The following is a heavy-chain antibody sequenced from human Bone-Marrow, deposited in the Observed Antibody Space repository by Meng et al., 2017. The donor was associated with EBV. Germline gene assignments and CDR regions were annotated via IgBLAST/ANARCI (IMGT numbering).Heavy chain of an antibody. CDR1: GFTFDDDA. CDR2: ISWDGGST. V-gene: IGHV3-43D*03. Sequence: EVQLVESGGVVVQPGGSLRLSCAASGFTFDDDAMHWVRQAPGKGLEWVSLISWDGGSTYYADSVKGRFTISRDNSKNSLYLQMNSLRAEDTALYYCAKDTVAVAGAYFDYWGQGTLVTVSS. CDR3: AKDTVAVAGAYFDY. D-gene: IGHD6-19*01. J-gene: IGHJ4*02.